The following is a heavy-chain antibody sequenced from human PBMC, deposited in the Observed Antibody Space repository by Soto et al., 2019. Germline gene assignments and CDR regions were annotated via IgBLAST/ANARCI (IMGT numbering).Heavy chain of an antibody. CDR3: AKHYDSSGYYYVDAFDI. J-gene: IGHJ3*02. D-gene: IGHD3-22*01. V-gene: IGHV3-23*01. CDR1: GFTFSSYA. CDR2: ISGSGGST. Sequence: EVQLLESGGGLVQPGGSLRLSCAASGFTFSSYAMSWVRQAPGKGLEWVSAISGSGGSTYYADSVKGRFTISRDNSKNTLYLQMNSLRAEDTAVYYCAKHYDSSGYYYVDAFDIWGQGTMVTVSS.